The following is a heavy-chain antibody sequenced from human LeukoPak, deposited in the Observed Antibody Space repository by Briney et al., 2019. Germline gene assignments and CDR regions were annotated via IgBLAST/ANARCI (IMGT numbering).Heavy chain of an antibody. J-gene: IGHJ3*01. CDR1: GFTFSSYS. Sequence: GGSLRLSCAASGFTFSSYSMNWVRQAPGKGLEWVSSISSSSSYIYYADSVKGRFTISRDNAKNSLYLQMNSLRAEDTAVYYCASGAPREGFDLGAKGTRLPVFS. CDR2: ISSSSSYI. CDR3: ASGAPREGFDL. V-gene: IGHV3-21*01.